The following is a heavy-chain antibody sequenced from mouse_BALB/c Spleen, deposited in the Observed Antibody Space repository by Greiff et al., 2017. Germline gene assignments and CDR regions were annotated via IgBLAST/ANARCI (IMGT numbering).Heavy chain of an antibody. CDR3: TRSFITTVDPAMDY. CDR2: IYPGNSDT. D-gene: IGHD1-1*01. Sequence: VHVKQSGTVLARPGASVKMSCKASGYTFTSYWMHWVKQRPGQGLEWIGAIYPGNSDTSYNQKFKGKAKLTAVTSTSTAYMELSSLTNEDSAVYYCTRSFITTVDPAMDYWGQGTSVTVSS. J-gene: IGHJ4*01. V-gene: IGHV1-5*01. CDR1: GYTFTSYW.